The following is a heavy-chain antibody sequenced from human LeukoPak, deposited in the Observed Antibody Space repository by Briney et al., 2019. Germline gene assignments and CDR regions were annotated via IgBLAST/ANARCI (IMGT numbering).Heavy chain of an antibody. CDR1: GGSISSGDYY. J-gene: IGHJ4*02. CDR2: IYYSGST. D-gene: IGHD2-2*02. CDR3: ARGYCSSTSCYIDY. Sequence: PSQTLSLTCTVSGGSISSGDYYWSWIRQPPGKGLEWIGYIYYSGSTYYNPSLKSRVTISVDTSKNQFSLKLSSVTAADTAVYYCARGYCSSTSCYIDYWGQGTLVTVS. V-gene: IGHV4-30-4*08.